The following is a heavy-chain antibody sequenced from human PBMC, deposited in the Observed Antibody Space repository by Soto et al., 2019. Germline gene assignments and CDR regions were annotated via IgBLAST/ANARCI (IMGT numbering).Heavy chain of an antibody. CDR3: ARHSSGSLHPAVDS. CDR1: GGSIRSSTYY. J-gene: IGHJ4*02. D-gene: IGHD1-26*01. CDR2: IYDGGSS. V-gene: IGHV4-39*01. Sequence: QLQLQASGPGLVKPSETLSLTCTVSGGSIRSSTYYWGWVRQPPGKGLEGIASIYDGGSSHYHPSLKSRVTVSVDTSTNHLSVSLGPTPAAGAAVYSRARHSSGSLHPAVDSWGQGTLVTVAS.